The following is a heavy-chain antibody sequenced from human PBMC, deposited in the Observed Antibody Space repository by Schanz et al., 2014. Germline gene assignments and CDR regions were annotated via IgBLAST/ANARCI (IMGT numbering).Heavy chain of an antibody. CDR3: ARRGPNCSNNACYHGWFDP. D-gene: IGHD4-4*01. V-gene: IGHV1-2*02. CDR2: INPLSGAT. Sequence: QVLLVQSGAEVKQPGASVKVSCKASGYTFTGYYIHWVRQAPGQGFEWMGWINPLSGATDYAPTFQGRVSMTRDTSNSTAYMEGTRLVSSDTAVYYCARRGPNCSNNACYHGWFDPWGQGTLVTVSS. CDR1: GYTFTGYY. J-gene: IGHJ5*02.